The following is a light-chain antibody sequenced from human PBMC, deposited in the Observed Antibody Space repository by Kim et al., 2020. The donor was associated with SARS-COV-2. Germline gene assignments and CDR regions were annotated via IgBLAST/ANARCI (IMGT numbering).Light chain of an antibody. V-gene: IGKV1-5*03. CDR1: QSISSW. J-gene: IGKJ2*03. CDR2: KAS. Sequence: SASVRDRVTITCRARQSISSWLAWYQQKPGKAPKLLIYKASSLASGVPSRFSGGGSGTEFTLTISSLQPDDFATYYCQHYNRYPYSFGQGTKLEI. CDR3: QHYNRYPYS.